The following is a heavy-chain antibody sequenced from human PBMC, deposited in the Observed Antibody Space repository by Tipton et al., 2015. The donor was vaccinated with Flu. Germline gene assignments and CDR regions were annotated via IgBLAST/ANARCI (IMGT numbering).Heavy chain of an antibody. CDR3: ATPDH. J-gene: IGHJ4*02. CDR2: IYYSGST. V-gene: IGHV4-39*01. Sequence: TLSLTCTVSGDSISGSSHYWGWVRQSPGKGLEWIGSIYYSGSTYYNPPLKTQVTITADTSQNQFSLQLKSVTAADTAVYYCATPDHWGQGTLVTVSS. CDR1: GDSISGSSHY.